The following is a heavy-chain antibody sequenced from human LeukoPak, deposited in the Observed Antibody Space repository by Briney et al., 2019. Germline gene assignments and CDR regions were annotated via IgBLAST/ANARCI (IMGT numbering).Heavy chain of an antibody. CDR1: GFTSSSYS. V-gene: IGHV3-48*04. D-gene: IGHD2-15*01. CDR3: ARTPLSSCYSSGCAFDI. J-gene: IGHJ3*02. Sequence: TGGSLRLSCAASGFTSSSYSMNWVRQAPGKGLEWVSYISSSSSTIYYADSVKGRFTISRDNAKNSLYLQMNSLRAEDTAVYYCARTPLSSCYSSGCAFDIWGQGTMVTVSS. CDR2: ISSSSSTI.